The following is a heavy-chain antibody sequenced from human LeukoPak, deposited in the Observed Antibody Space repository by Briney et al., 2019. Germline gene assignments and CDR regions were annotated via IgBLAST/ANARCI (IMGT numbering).Heavy chain of an antibody. CDR3: AHRLGRYCSSTSCPKGWFDP. V-gene: IGHV2-5*01. CDR1: GFSLSTSGVG. J-gene: IGHJ5*02. D-gene: IGHD2-2*01. CDR2: ISWNDDK. Sequence: SGPTLVNPTQTLTLTCTFSGFSLSTSGVGVGWIRQPPGKALEWLELISWNDDKRYSPSLKSRLTITKDTSKNQVVLTMTNMDPVDTATYYCAHRLGRYCSSTSCPKGWFDPWGQGTLVTVSS.